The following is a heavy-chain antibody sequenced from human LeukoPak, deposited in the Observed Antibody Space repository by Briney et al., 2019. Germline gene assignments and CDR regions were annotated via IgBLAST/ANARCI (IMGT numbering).Heavy chain of an antibody. CDR1: GLTFSKYA. CDR2: ITGSGDWA. V-gene: IGHV3-23*01. D-gene: IGHD3-3*01. Sequence: GGSLRLSCAASGLTFSKYAMMWLRQAPGKGLEWVSAITGSGDWALYADSVKGRFTISRDNAKNSLYLQMNSLRAEDTAVYYCAREKITIFGVGEDYWGQGTLVTVSS. CDR3: AREKITIFGVGEDY. J-gene: IGHJ4*02.